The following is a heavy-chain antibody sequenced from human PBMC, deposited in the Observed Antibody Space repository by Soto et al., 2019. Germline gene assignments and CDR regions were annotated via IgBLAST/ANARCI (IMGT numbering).Heavy chain of an antibody. Sequence: GGSLRLSCAASGFTFSSYWMHWVRQAPGKGLVWVSRINGDGSSTTYADSVKGRFIISRDNAKNTLYLQMNSLRAEDTAVYYCARPRYDGSGTPFDHWGQGTLVT. D-gene: IGHD3-22*01. CDR3: ARPRYDGSGTPFDH. CDR2: INGDGSST. J-gene: IGHJ4*02. CDR1: GFTFSSYW. V-gene: IGHV3-74*01.